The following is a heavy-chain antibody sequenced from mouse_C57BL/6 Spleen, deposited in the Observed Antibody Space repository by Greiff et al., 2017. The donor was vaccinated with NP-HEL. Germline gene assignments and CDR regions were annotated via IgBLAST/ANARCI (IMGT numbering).Heavy chain of an antibody. D-gene: IGHD2-4*01. CDR1: GFTFSDYY. Sequence: EVHLVESEGGLVQPGSSMKLSCTASGFTFSDYYMAWVRQVPEKGLEWVANINYDGSSTYYLDSLKSRFIISRDNAKNILYLQMSSLKSEDTATYYCARGPTMIRDWYFDVWGTGTTVTVSS. J-gene: IGHJ1*03. V-gene: IGHV5-16*01. CDR2: INYDGSST. CDR3: ARGPTMIRDWYFDV.